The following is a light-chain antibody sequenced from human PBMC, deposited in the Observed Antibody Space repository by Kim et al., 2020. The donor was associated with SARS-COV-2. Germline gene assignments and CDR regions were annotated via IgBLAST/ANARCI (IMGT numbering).Light chain of an antibody. CDR2: QDS. CDR3: QAWDSSTAPVV. J-gene: IGLJ2*01. V-gene: IGLV3-1*01. Sequence: SYELTQPPSVSVSPGQTASITCSGDKLGDKYACWYQQKPGQSPVLVIYQDSKRPSGIPERFSGSNSGNTVTLTISGTQAMDEADYYCQAWDSSTAPVVFGGGTQLTVL. CDR1: KLGDKY.